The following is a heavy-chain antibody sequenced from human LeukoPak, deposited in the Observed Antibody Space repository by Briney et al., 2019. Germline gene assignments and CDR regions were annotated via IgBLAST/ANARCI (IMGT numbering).Heavy chain of an antibody. CDR2: IYYSGST. D-gene: IGHD3-22*01. CDR1: GGSISSTRYY. Sequence: SETLSLTCTVSGGSISSTRYYWGWIRQPPGKGLEWIGSIYYSGSTYYNPSLKSRVTISVDRSKSQFSLKLTSVTAADTAVYYCARDLHDSSGYYSRYYYYYYMDVWGKGTTVTISS. V-gene: IGHV4-39*07. CDR3: ARDLHDSSGYYSRYYYYYYMDV. J-gene: IGHJ6*03.